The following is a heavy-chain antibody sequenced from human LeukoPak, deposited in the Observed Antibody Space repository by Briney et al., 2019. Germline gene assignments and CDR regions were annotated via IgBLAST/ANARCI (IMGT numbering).Heavy chain of an antibody. CDR2: IYYSGTT. J-gene: IGHJ6*02. V-gene: IGHV4-39*01. D-gene: IGHD1-1*01. CDR3: ARRSGNYYYAMDV. Sequence: SETLSLTCTVSGDSISSSSYFWGWIRQPPGKGLEWIGIIYYSGTTYYNPPLKSRVTISVATSKNQFSLKLSSVTAADTAVYYCARRSGNYYYAMDVWGQGTTVSVSS. CDR1: GDSISSSSYF.